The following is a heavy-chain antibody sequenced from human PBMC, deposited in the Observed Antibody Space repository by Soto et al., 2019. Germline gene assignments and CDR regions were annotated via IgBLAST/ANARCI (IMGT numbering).Heavy chain of an antibody. Sequence: GGSLRLSCAASGFTFSSYAMSWVRQAPGKGLEWVSAISGSGGSTYYADSVKGRFTISRDNSKNMLYLQMNSLRAEDTAVYYCAKEPHIVVVVAATPGYFDYWGQGTLVTVSS. CDR1: GFTFSSYA. D-gene: IGHD2-15*01. V-gene: IGHV3-23*01. CDR3: AKEPHIVVVVAATPGYFDY. J-gene: IGHJ4*02. CDR2: ISGSGGST.